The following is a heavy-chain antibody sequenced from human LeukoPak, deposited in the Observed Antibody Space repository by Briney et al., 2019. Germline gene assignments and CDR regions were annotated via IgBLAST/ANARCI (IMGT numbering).Heavy chain of an antibody. J-gene: IGHJ5*02. Sequence: ASMKVSCKASDYTFPTYGISWVRQAPGQGLEWMGWINAYNGDTNYAQKFQGRVTMTTDTSTSTAYMELRSLRSDDTAVYYCAGGRLWFGELPFDPWGQGTLVTVSS. CDR3: AGGRLWFGELPFDP. V-gene: IGHV1-18*01. D-gene: IGHD3-10*01. CDR2: INAYNGDT. CDR1: DYTFPTYG.